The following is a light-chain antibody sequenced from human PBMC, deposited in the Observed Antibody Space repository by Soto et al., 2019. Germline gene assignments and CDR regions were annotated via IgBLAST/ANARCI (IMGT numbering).Light chain of an antibody. CDR3: QKYGSSPLYT. J-gene: IGKJ2*01. CDR1: QSVSSSY. CDR2: GAS. Sequence: EIVLTQSPGTLSLSPGERATLSCRASQSVSSSYLAWYQQKPGQAPRLLIYGASSRATGITDRFSGSGSGTDFTLTISRQEPEDFAVYYCQKYGSSPLYTFGQGTKLEIK. V-gene: IGKV3-20*01.